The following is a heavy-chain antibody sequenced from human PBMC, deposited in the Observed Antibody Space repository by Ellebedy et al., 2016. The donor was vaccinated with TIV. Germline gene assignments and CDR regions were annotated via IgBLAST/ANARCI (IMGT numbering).Heavy chain of an antibody. CDR2: IYQDGSQK. J-gene: IGHJ5*02. CDR3: ARRGSHGDYAVQVNSWFDV. D-gene: IGHD4-17*01. CDR1: GFNFRSYW. V-gene: IGHV3-7*01. Sequence: GESLKISCVVSGFNFRSYWMGWVRQAPGKGLAWVANIYQDGSQKYYVDSAEGRFTISRDNAKNSLYLEMRSLRVEDTAMYYCARRGSHGDYAVQVNSWFDVWGQGIPVTVSP.